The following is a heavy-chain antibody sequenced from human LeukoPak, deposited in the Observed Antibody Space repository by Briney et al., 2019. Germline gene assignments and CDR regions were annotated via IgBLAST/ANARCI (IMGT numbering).Heavy chain of an antibody. Sequence: SETLSLTCTVSGGSISSYYWNWIRQPAGKGLEWIGRIHTSGSTNYNPSLKSRVTISVDTSKNQFSLKLSSVTAADTAVYYCARNKSGYDILTGCYADAFDIWGQGTMVTVSS. J-gene: IGHJ3*02. CDR1: GGSISSYY. D-gene: IGHD3-9*01. CDR3: ARNKSGYDILTGCYADAFDI. V-gene: IGHV4-4*07. CDR2: IHTSGST.